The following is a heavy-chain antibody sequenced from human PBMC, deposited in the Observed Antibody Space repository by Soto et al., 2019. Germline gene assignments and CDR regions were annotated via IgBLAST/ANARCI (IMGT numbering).Heavy chain of an antibody. CDR2: ISWDGSNR. J-gene: IGHJ4*02. CDR1: GFTFDEYA. Sequence: VGSLRLSCAASGFTFDEYAMHWVRQAPGKGLEWVSLISWDGSNRYYADSVQGRFTISRDYSKYSLYLQMNSLRAEDTALYYCAKDISRGPTKNYDFWSGPDYWGQGTLVTVSS. V-gene: IGHV3-43D*04. CDR3: AKDISRGPTKNYDFWSGPDY. D-gene: IGHD3-3*01.